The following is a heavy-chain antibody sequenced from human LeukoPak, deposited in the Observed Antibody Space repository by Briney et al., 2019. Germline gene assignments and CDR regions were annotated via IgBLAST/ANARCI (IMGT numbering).Heavy chain of an antibody. CDR1: GFTFSSYA. CDR2: ISGSGGST. V-gene: IGHV3-23*01. Sequence: GGSLRLSCAASGFTFSSYAMSWVRQAPGKGLEWVSAISGSGGSTYYADSVKGRFTISRDNSKNTLYLQMNSLRAEDTAAYYCAKESRYSSGWSLLYYFDYWGQGTLVTVSS. J-gene: IGHJ4*02. CDR3: AKESRYSSGWSLLYYFDY. D-gene: IGHD6-19*01.